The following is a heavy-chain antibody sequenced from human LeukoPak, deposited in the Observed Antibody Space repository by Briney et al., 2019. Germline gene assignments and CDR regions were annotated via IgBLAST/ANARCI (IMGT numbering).Heavy chain of an antibody. CDR1: GGSITGGSYS. CDR3: ARKAFGLLLHTFDY. CDR2: IYQSGSA. Sequence: SETLSLTYVVSGGSITGGSYSWSWIRQPPGKGLESIGYIYQSGSAYMNPSLNSRVTISIDRSKNQVSLHLSSVTAADTAVYYCARKAFGLLLHTFDYWGQGTLVTVSS. V-gene: IGHV4-30-2*01. J-gene: IGHJ4*02. D-gene: IGHD3-22*01.